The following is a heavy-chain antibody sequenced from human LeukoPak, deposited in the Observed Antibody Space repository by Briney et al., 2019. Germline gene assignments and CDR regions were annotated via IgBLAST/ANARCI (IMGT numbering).Heavy chain of an antibody. CDR3: ARSGRMIRSVYYYGMDV. D-gene: IGHD3-22*01. V-gene: IGHV1-2*02. CDR1: GYTLTGYY. J-gene: IGHJ6*02. CDR2: INPNSGGT. Sequence: ASVKVSCKASGYTLTGYYMHWVRQAPGQGLEWMGWINPNSGGTNYAQKFQGRVTMTRDTSISTAYMELSRLRSDDTAVYYCARSGRMIRSVYYYGMDVWGQGTTVTVSS.